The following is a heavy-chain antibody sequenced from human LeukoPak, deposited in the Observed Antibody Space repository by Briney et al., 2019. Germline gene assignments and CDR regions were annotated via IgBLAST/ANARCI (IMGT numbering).Heavy chain of an antibody. D-gene: IGHD3-10*01. CDR3: ARAGGPYGSGSYPSYYYYYYMDV. Sequence: GGSLRLSCTVSGFTVSSNSMSWVRQAPGKGLEWVSFIYSGTIHYSDSVKGRFTISRDNSKNTLYLQMSSLRSADTAVYYCARAGGPYGSGSYPSYYYYYYMDVWGKGTTVTVSS. CDR1: GFTVSSNS. CDR2: IYSGTI. J-gene: IGHJ6*03. V-gene: IGHV3-53*05.